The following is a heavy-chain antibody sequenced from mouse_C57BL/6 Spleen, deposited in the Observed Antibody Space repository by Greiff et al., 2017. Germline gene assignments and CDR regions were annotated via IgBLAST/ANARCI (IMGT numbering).Heavy chain of an antibody. V-gene: IGHV1-4*01. D-gene: IGHD2-1*01. J-gene: IGHJ4*01. Sequence: LQESGAELARPGASVKMSCKASGYTFTSYTMHWVKQRPGQGLEWIGYINPSSGYTKYNQKFKDKATLTADKSSSTAYMQLSRLTSEDSAVYYCARDYGNYDNAMDYWGQGTSVTVSS. CDR2: INPSSGYT. CDR3: ARDYGNYDNAMDY. CDR1: GYTFTSYT.